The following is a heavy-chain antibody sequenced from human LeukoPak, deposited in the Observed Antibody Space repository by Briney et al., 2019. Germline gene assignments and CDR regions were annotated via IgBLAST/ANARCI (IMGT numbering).Heavy chain of an antibody. D-gene: IGHD5-24*01. CDR2: IYYSGST. CDR3: ARAGRDPYFDY. J-gene: IGHJ4*02. Sequence: SQTLSLTCTLSGDSISSGGYYWSWIRQPPGKGLEWIGYIYYSGSTNYNPSLKSRVTISVDTSKNQFSLKLSSVTAADTAVYYCARAGRDPYFDYWGQGTLVTVSS. CDR1: GDSISSGGYY. V-gene: IGHV4-61*08.